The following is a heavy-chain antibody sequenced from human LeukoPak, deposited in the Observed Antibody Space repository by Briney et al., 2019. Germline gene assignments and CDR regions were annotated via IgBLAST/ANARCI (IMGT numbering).Heavy chain of an antibody. CDR3: ARDSEGTPSLLY. Sequence: GASVKVSCKASGYTFTGYYMHWVRQAPGRGLEWMGWINPNSGGTNYAQKFQGRVTMTRDTSISTAYMELSRLRSDDTAVYYCARDSEGTPSLLYWGQGTLVTVSS. CDR1: GYTFTGYY. D-gene: IGHD1-1*01. J-gene: IGHJ4*02. CDR2: INPNSGGT. V-gene: IGHV1-2*02.